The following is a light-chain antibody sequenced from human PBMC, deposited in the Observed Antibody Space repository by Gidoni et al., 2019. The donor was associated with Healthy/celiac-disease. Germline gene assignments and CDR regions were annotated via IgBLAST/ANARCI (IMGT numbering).Light chain of an antibody. CDR3: QQYNDWPRT. CDR1: QSVSNN. Sequence: EIVMTQSPATLSVSPGARATLSCRASQSVSNNFAWYQQKPGQAPRLLIYGASTRATGIPARFSGSGSGTEFTLTISSLQSADFAVYYCQQYNDWPRTFGQGTKVEIK. J-gene: IGKJ1*01. CDR2: GAS. V-gene: IGKV3-15*01.